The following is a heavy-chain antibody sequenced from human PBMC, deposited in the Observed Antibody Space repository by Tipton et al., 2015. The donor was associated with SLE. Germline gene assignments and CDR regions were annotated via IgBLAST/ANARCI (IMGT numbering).Heavy chain of an antibody. J-gene: IGHJ5*02. Sequence: TLSLTCAVYGGSFSGYYWSWIRQPPGKGLEWIGEINHSGSTNYNPSLKSRVIISVDTSKNQFSLKLSSVTAADTAVYYCARSYRSSWYGDWFDPWGQGTLVTVSS. CDR2: INHSGST. V-gene: IGHV4-34*01. D-gene: IGHD6-13*01. CDR1: GGSFSGYY. CDR3: ARSYRSSWYGDWFDP.